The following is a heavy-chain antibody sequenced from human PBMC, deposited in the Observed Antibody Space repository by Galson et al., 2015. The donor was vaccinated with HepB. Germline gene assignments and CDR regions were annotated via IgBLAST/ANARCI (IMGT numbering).Heavy chain of an antibody. CDR1: GFSFSSYG. CDR3: ARERTYSSGWSRREYWFDP. CDR2: IWYDGSNK. D-gene: IGHD6-19*01. J-gene: IGHJ5*02. V-gene: IGHV3-33*08. Sequence: SLRLSCAASGFSFSSYGMHWVRQAPGKGLEWVAVIWYDGSNKYYADSVKGRFTISRDNSKNTLYLQMNSLRAEDTAVYYCARERTYSSGWSRREYWFDPWGQGTLVTVSS.